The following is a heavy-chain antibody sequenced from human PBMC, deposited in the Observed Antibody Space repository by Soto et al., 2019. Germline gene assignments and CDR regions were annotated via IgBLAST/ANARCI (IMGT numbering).Heavy chain of an antibody. CDR2: ISRNCGST. Sequence: GGSLRLSCAASGFTFSTYVMTWVRQTPGKGLEWVSGISRNCGSTYYADSVKGRFTISRDNSKDTLYLQVDSLRAEDTAVYYCAKGSSLTSGWLNWFDPWGQGTLVTVSS. CDR3: AKGSSLTSGWLNWFDP. CDR1: GFTFSTYV. J-gene: IGHJ5*02. V-gene: IGHV3-23*01. D-gene: IGHD6-19*01.